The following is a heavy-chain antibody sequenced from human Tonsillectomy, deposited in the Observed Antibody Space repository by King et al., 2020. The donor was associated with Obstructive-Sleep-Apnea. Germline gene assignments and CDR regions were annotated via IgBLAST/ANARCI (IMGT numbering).Heavy chain of an antibody. V-gene: IGHV3-23*04. D-gene: IGHD2-21*02. CDR1: GFTFSEYA. CDR3: AKTPFCGGDCSASFWDY. J-gene: IGHJ4*02. CDR2: ISGSGGNT. Sequence: QLVESGGGLVQPGGSLMLSCAGSGFTFSEYAMTWVRLAPGKGLEWVSSISGSGGNTYFADSVKGRFTISRDNSKNALYLHMNSLRAEDTALYYCAKTPFCGGDCSASFWDYWGQGTLVTVSS.